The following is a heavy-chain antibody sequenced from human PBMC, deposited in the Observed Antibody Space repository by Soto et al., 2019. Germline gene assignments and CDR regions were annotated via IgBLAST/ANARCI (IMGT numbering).Heavy chain of an antibody. CDR1: GGSISSGDYY. J-gene: IGHJ5*02. CDR2: ICYSGST. D-gene: IGHD3-3*01. Sequence: QVQLQESGPGLVKPSQTLSLTCTVSGGSISSGDYYWSWIRQHPGKGLEWIGYICYSGSTYYNPSRKNRVTISVDTSKNPFSLKLSSVTAADTAVYYCARWWSGSRQGFDPWGQGTLVTVSS. CDR3: ARWWSGSRQGFDP. V-gene: IGHV4-31*03.